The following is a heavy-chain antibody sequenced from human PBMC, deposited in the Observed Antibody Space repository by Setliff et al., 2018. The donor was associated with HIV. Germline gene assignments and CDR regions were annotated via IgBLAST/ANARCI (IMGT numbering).Heavy chain of an antibody. J-gene: IGHJ3*02. Sequence: ASVKVSCKASGYTFTSYGISWVRQAPGQGLEWMGWISAYNGNTNYAQKLQGRVTMTTDTSTSTAYMELRSLRSDDTAVYYCARGLYYYDSSGYCLPAAFDIWGQGTMVTVSS. CDR2: ISAYNGNT. CDR1: GYTFTSYG. CDR3: ARGLYYYDSSGYCLPAAFDI. D-gene: IGHD3-22*01. V-gene: IGHV1-18*01.